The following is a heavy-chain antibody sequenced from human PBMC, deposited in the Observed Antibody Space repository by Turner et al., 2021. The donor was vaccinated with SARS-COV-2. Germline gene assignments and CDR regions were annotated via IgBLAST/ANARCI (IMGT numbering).Heavy chain of an antibody. CDR2: ISYDGSNK. J-gene: IGHJ2*01. CDR3: ARDAGDFDL. D-gene: IGHD3-10*01. CDR1: AFPFSSYV. V-gene: IGHV3-30-3*01. Sequence: VQLVESGGGVAQPGRPLRLPCAASAFPFSSYVMHWVRQAAGKGLEWVAVISYDGSNKYYADTVKGRFTISRDNNKNTLYLQMNSLRAEDTAVYYCARDAGDFDLWGRGTLVTVSS.